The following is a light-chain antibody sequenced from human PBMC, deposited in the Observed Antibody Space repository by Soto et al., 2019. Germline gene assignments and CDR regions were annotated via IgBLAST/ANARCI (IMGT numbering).Light chain of an antibody. Sequence: EIVLTQSPATLSLSPGERATLSCRASQSVSSYLAWYQQKPGQAPRLLIYDASNRATGIPVRFSGSGSGIDFTLTISSLEPEDFAVYYCQQRSNWPPWTFGQGTKVEIK. V-gene: IGKV3-11*01. J-gene: IGKJ1*01. CDR1: QSVSSY. CDR2: DAS. CDR3: QQRSNWPPWT.